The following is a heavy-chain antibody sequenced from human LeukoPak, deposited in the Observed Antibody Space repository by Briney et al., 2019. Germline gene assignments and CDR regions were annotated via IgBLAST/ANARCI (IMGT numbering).Heavy chain of an antibody. CDR3: ARGVGYSSSWNAFDI. Sequence: SETLSLTCAVYGGSFSGYYWSWIRHPPGKGVEWLGEINHSGSTNYNPSLKSRLTISVDTSKNQFSLKLSSVTAADTAVYYCARGVGYSSSWNAFDIWGQGTMVTVSS. J-gene: IGHJ3*02. D-gene: IGHD6-13*01. V-gene: IGHV4-34*01. CDR2: INHSGST. CDR1: GGSFSGYY.